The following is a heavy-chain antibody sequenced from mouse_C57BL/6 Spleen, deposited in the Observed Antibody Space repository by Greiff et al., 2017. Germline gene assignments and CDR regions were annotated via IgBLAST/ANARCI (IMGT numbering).Heavy chain of an antibody. J-gene: IGHJ2*01. Sequence: VQLQQSGAELVKPGASVKISCKASGYAFSSYWMNWVKQRPGKGLEWIGQIYPGDGDTNYNGKFKGKATLTADKSSSTAYMQLSSLTSEDSAVYFCARGATVVAKGDYWGQGTTLTGSS. CDR3: ARGATVVAKGDY. V-gene: IGHV1-80*01. D-gene: IGHD1-1*01. CDR2: IYPGDGDT. CDR1: GYAFSSYW.